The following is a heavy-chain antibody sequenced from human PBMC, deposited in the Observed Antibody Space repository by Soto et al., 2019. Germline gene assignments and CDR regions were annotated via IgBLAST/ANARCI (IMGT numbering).Heavy chain of an antibody. J-gene: IGHJ4*02. Sequence: AGGSLRLSCAASGFTFSDHYMSWIRQAPGKGLEWVSYISSSGTTIYYADSVKGRFTISRDNAKNSLYLQMNSLTAEDTAVYYCGRAVGPGSYGHIDYWGQGTLVTVSS. CDR3: GRAVGPGSYGHIDY. CDR2: ISSSGTTI. V-gene: IGHV3-11*01. D-gene: IGHD3-10*01. CDR1: GFTFSDHY.